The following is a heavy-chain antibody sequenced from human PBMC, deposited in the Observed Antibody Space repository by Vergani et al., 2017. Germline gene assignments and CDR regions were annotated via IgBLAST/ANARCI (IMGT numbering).Heavy chain of an antibody. CDR3: ASGGRWSQGYFDY. V-gene: IGHV4-30-4*08. CDR2: IYYSGST. J-gene: IGHJ4*02. CDR1: GGSISSGDYY. Sequence: QVQLQESGPGLVKPSQTLSITCTVSGGSISSGDYYWSWIRQPPGKGLEWIGYIYYSGSTYYNPSLKSRVTISVDTSKNQFSLKLSSVTAADTAVYYCASGGRWSQGYFDYWGQGTLVTVSS. D-gene: IGHD3-16*01.